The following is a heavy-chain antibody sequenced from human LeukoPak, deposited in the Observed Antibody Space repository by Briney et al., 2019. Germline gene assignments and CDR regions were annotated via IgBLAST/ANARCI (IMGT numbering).Heavy chain of an antibody. D-gene: IGHD5-24*01. J-gene: IGHJ3*02. CDR3: ARDLEMAPIVGI. CDR2: ISAYNAYT. V-gene: IGHV1-18*01. Sequence: ASVKVSCKASGYTFTSYGITWVRQAPGQGLEWMGWISAYNAYTYYAQKLRGRVTMTTDTSTSTACMELRSLRSDDTAAYYCARDLEMAPIVGIWGQGTMVTVSS. CDR1: GYTFTSYG.